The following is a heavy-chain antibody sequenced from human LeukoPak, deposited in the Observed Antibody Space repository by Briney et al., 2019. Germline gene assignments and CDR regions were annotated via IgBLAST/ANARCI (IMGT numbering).Heavy chain of an antibody. CDR2: LSGSGGST. J-gene: IGHJ4*02. Sequence: GGSLRLSCAASGFTLRSYAMHWVRQAPGKGLEWVSALSGSGGSTYYPDSVKGRFTISRDNSKNTLYLQMNSLRAEDTAVYYCAKAPDYYPYYFDYWGQGTLVTVSS. CDR1: GFTLRSYA. D-gene: IGHD3-10*01. V-gene: IGHV3-23*01. CDR3: AKAPDYYPYYFDY.